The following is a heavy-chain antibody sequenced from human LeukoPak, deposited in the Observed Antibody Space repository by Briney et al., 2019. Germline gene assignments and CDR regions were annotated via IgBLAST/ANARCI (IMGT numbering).Heavy chain of an antibody. CDR2: INTSGST. J-gene: IGHJ5*02. Sequence: SQTLSLTCTVSGGSISSGSYYWSWIRQPAGKTLEWIGRINTSGSTNYNPSLKTRVTISVDTSKNQLSLKLNSVTAADTAVYYCASDITMIRGPITRLTNWFDPWGQGTLVTVSS. D-gene: IGHD3-10*01. CDR1: GGSISSGSYY. CDR3: ASDITMIRGPITRLTNWFDP. V-gene: IGHV4-61*02.